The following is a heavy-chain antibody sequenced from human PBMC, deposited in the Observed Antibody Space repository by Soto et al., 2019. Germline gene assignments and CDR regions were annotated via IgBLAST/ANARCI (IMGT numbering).Heavy chain of an antibody. CDR3: ARERREEIHDGYDLDC. Sequence: SETLSLTCSVSARSTKDYYWGWTGQPAGKGLEWIGRIYTSGSTDYNPSLKSRVTISIDTSKNQFYLKVTSMTAADTAVYYCARERREEIHDGYDLDCWGQGTLVTVS. V-gene: IGHV4-4*07. J-gene: IGHJ4*02. CDR1: ARSTKDYY. D-gene: IGHD5-12*01. CDR2: IYTSGST.